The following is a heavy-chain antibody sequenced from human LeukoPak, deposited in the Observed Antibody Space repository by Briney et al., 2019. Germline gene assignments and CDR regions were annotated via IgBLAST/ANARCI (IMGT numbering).Heavy chain of an antibody. CDR3: ARASPLYGSGSYYVASDGMDV. J-gene: IGHJ6*02. CDR2: INSDGSST. D-gene: IGHD3-10*01. CDR1: GFIFSSYW. Sequence: PGGSLRLSCAASGFIFSSYWMHWVRQAPGKGLVWVSRINSDGSSTSYADSVKGRFTISRDNAKNTLYLQMNSLRAEDTAVYYCARASPLYGSGSYYVASDGMDVWGQGTTVTVSS. V-gene: IGHV3-74*01.